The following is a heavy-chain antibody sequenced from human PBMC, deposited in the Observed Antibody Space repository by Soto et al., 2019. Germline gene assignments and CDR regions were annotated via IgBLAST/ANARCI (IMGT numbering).Heavy chain of an antibody. CDR1: GFTFNNYG. D-gene: IGHD6-13*01. Sequence: QVQLVESGGGVVQPGRSLRLSCAASGFTFNNYGMHWVRQAPGKGLEWVAVIWNDGNGYYYADSVKGRFTISRDNSKNTQYPQMSSLRAEDTAVDYCARRQISPTTRGAASTRDAIDVWGQGTTVTVSS. V-gene: IGHV3-33*01. J-gene: IGHJ6*02. CDR2: IWNDGNGY. CDR3: ARRQISPTTRGAASTRDAIDV.